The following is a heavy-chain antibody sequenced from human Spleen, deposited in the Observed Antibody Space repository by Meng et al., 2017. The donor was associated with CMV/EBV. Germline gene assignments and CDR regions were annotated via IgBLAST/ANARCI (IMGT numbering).Heavy chain of an antibody. CDR3: ARGRYCGGDCYFQYFQH. Sequence: GGYCSWYYWTAIHQPTGKGLEWIGEINHSGSTNYNPSLKSRVTISVDTSKNQFSLKLSSVTAADTAVYYCARGRYCGGDCYFQYFQHWGQGTLVTVSS. CDR1: GGYCSWYY. D-gene: IGHD2-21*01. J-gene: IGHJ1*01. V-gene: IGHV4-34*01. CDR2: INHSGST.